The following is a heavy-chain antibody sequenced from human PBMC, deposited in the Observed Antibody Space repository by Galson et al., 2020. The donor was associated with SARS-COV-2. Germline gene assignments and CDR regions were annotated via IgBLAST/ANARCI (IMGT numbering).Heavy chain of an antibody. Sequence: GGSLRLSCRASGFTFSSSAMPWVRQAPGKGLEWVAIISYDGTKRYNLDSVKGRFTISRDSSKNTLYLQMASLTTEGTAVYYCARETDDYASGWYDYWGQGPLVTVSS. CDR3: ARETDDYASGWYDY. V-gene: IGHV3-30*04. D-gene: IGHD6-13*01. J-gene: IGHJ4*02. CDR2: ISYDGTKR. CDR1: GFTFSSSA.